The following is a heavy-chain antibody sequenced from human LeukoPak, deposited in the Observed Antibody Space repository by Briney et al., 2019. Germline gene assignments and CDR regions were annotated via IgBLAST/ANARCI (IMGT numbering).Heavy chain of an antibody. D-gene: IGHD6-6*01. Sequence: PSETLSLTCTVSGGSISSSSYYWGWIRQPPGKGPEWIGSIYYSGSTYYNPSLKSRVTISVDTSKNQFSLKLSSVTAADTAVYYCAREYSSSSDYWGQGTLVTVSS. V-gene: IGHV4-39*02. CDR3: AREYSSSSDY. CDR2: IYYSGST. J-gene: IGHJ4*02. CDR1: GGSISSSSYY.